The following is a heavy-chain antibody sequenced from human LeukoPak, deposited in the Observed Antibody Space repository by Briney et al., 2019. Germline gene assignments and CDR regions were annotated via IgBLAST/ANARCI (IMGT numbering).Heavy chain of an antibody. V-gene: IGHV4-34*01. CDR2: INHSGST. CDR1: GGSFSGYY. Sequence: SETLSLTCAVYGGSFSGYYWSWIRQPPGKWLEWIGEINHSGSTNYNPSLKSRVTISVDTSKNQFSLKLSSVTAADTAVYYCARGRGKLKNYYYDSSGYYYFWGQGTLVTVSS. CDR3: ARGRGKLKNYYYDSSGYYYF. D-gene: IGHD3-22*01. J-gene: IGHJ4*02.